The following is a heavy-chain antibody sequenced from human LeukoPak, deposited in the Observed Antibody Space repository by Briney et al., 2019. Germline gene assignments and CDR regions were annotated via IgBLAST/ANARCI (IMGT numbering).Heavy chain of an antibody. CDR1: GFTFDDYG. V-gene: IGHV3-20*04. CDR3: AKEIAAAPYYFDY. D-gene: IGHD6-13*01. Sequence: GGSLRLSCAASGFTFDDYGMSWVRHAPGKGLEWASGINWNGGSTVYADSVKGRFTISRDNAKNSLYLQMNSLRAEDTALYYCAKEIAAAPYYFDYWGQGTLVTVSS. CDR2: INWNGGST. J-gene: IGHJ4*02.